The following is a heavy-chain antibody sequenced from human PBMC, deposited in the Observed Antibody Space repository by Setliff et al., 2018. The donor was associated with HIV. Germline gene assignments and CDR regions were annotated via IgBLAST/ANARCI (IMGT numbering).Heavy chain of an antibody. V-gene: IGHV3-7*01. CDR2: IKQDGSKK. D-gene: IGHD3-3*01. CDR1: GFIFSNSW. Sequence: GGSLRLSCAASGFIFSNSWMSWVRQAPGKGLEWVANIKQDGSKKNYVESVKGRFTISRDNAKNSLYLQMNSLRVEDTAVYYCARVDFWSGWSGYPYYMDVWGKGTTVTVSS. J-gene: IGHJ6*03. CDR3: ARVDFWSGWSGYPYYMDV.